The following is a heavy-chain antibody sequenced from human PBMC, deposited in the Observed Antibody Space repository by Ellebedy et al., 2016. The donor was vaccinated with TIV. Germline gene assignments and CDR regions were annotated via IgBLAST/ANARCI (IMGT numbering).Heavy chain of an antibody. J-gene: IGHJ4*02. V-gene: IGHV3-21*01. D-gene: IGHD5-18*01. CDR1: GFTLSDHN. Sequence: GGSLRLSXAASGFTLSDHNMNWVRQAPGMGLEWVSYIFASSGATYYADSVKGRFTISRDNAKNSLYLQMNSLRAEDTAVYYCARDPDTASKIDYWGQGTLVTVSS. CDR2: IFASSGAT. CDR3: ARDPDTASKIDY.